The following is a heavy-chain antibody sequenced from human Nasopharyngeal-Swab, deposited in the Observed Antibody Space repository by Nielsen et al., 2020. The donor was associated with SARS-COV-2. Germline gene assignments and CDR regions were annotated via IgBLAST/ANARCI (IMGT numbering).Heavy chain of an antibody. V-gene: IGHV4-59*13. Sequence: SETLSLTCTVSGGSISTYYWNWIRQPPGKGLEWIGYAYYTGSTNYNPSLKSRVTISVDTSKSQFSLNLSSVTAADTAVYYCARWGYTYGPFDYWGQGTLVTVSS. CDR2: AYYTGST. J-gene: IGHJ4*02. CDR1: GGSISTYY. CDR3: ARWGYTYGPFDY. D-gene: IGHD5-18*01.